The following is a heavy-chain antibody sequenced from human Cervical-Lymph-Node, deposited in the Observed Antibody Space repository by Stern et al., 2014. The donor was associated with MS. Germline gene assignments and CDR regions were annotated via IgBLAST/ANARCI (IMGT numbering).Heavy chain of an antibody. CDR2: LYYSGST. CDR1: SGFIGNNY. J-gene: IGHJ4*02. V-gene: IGHV4-59*01. D-gene: IGHD3-16*02. Sequence: VQLVESGPGLVKPSETLSLMCSVSSGFIGNNYWSWIRQPPGKGLEWIGPLYYSGSTYYNPSLKSRVTISLDTSKNQLSLRLSSVTAADTAVYYCARAGPYDYIWGNFRHRAFYFDSWGQGALVTVSS. CDR3: ARAGPYDYIWGNFRHRAFYFDS.